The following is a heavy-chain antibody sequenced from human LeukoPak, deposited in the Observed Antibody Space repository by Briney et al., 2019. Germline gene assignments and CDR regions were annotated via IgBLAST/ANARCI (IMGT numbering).Heavy chain of an antibody. CDR3: AREHSGDY. D-gene: IGHD5-12*01. Sequence: ASVKVSCKASGYTFSNFVINWVRQAPGQGLEWMGWISAYNGNTNYAQKFQGRVTMTRDTSISTAYMELSRLRSDDTAVYYCAREHSGDYWGQGTLVTVSS. V-gene: IGHV1-18*01. J-gene: IGHJ4*02. CDR2: ISAYNGNT. CDR1: GYTFSNFV.